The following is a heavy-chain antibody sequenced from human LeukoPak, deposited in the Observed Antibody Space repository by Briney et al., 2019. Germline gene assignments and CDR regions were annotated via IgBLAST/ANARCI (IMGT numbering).Heavy chain of an antibody. CDR1: GGSIISGRYY. CDR3: ARESRDIVVVTGAPPSYHYYVDV. V-gene: IGHV4-61*02. CDR2: IYTSGST. J-gene: IGHJ6*03. D-gene: IGHD2-2*01. Sequence: PSETLSLTCIVSGGSIISGRYYWSWICQPAGKGLEWIGRIYTSGSTNYNPSLKSRVTISADTSKNQFSLNLSSVTAADTAVYFCARESRDIVVVTGAPPSYHYYVDVWGKGTTVTVSS.